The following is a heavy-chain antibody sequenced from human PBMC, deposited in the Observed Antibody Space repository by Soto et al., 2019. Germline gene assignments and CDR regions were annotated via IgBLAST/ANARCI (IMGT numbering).Heavy chain of an antibody. Sequence: SETLSLTCSVSGGSINSSSYFWGWVRQPPGKGLEWIGSIYYSGSTYYNPSLRSRVTISVDTSKNQFSLKLSSVTAADTAVYYCARDYYDSRDYYYYGMDVWGQGTTVTVSS. D-gene: IGHD3-22*01. J-gene: IGHJ6*02. CDR2: IYYSGST. V-gene: IGHV4-39*02. CDR3: ARDYYDSRDYYYYGMDV. CDR1: GGSINSSSYF.